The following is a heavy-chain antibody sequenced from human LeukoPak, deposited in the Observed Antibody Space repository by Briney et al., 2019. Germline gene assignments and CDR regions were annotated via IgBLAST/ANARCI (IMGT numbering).Heavy chain of an antibody. V-gene: IGHV1-46*01. D-gene: IGHD6-13*01. J-gene: IGHJ6*03. CDR2: INPSGGST. CDR1: GYTFTGYY. CDR3: ARDQGGSSWPPGYYYYYMDV. Sequence: ASVKVSCKASGYTFTGYYMHWVRQAPGQGLEWMGIINPSGGSTSYAQKFQGRVTMTRDTSTSTVYMELSSLRSEDTAVYYCARDQGGSSWPPGYYYYYMDVWGKGTTVTISS.